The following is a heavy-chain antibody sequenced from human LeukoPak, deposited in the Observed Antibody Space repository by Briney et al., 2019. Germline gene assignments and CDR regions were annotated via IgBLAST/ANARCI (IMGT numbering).Heavy chain of an antibody. CDR1: GYTFTGYY. CDR2: INPNSGGT. J-gene: IGHJ6*02. V-gene: IGHV1-2*04. D-gene: IGHD6-19*01. CDR3: ARYSSGWYDYYGMDV. Sequence: GASVKVSCEASGYTFTGYYMHWVRQAPGQGLEWMGWINPNSGGTNYAQKFQGWVTMTRDTSISTAYMELSRLRSDDTAVYYCARYSSGWYDYYGMDVWGQGTTVTVSS.